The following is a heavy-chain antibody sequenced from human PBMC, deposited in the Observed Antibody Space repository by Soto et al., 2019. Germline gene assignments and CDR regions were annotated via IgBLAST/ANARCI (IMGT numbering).Heavy chain of an antibody. CDR2: INAGNGNT. D-gene: IGHD3-22*01. J-gene: IGHJ5*02. CDR1: GYTFTNYA. CDR3: ARGYSSGYLGNWFDP. Sequence: GASVKVSCKASGYTFTNYAMHWVRQAPGQRLEWMGWINAGNGNTKYSQKFQGRVTITRDTSASTAYMELSSLRSEDTAVYYCARGYSSGYLGNWFDPWGQGTLVTVSS. V-gene: IGHV1-3*01.